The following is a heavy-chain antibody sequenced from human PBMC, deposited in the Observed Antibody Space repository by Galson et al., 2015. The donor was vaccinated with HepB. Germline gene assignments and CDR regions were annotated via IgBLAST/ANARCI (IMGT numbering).Heavy chain of an antibody. CDR1: XFTXXXYG. D-gene: IGHD1-1*01. CDR2: IWYDGSSK. J-gene: IGHJ3*02. Sequence: SLRXXCAAXXFTXXXYGMHWVRQAPGKXXXWVAVIWYDGSSKYYADSVKXXXTISXXNSKXTLYLQMNSLRAEDTAVYYCAREWNNAXXIWGXXTMVTVSS. CDR3: AREWNNAXXI. V-gene: IGHV3-33*01.